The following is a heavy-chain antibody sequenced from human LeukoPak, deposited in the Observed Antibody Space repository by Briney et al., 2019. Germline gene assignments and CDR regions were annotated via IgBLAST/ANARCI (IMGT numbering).Heavy chain of an antibody. CDR2: IYYSGST. J-gene: IGHJ5*02. CDR3: ARVAMEPTTFDP. D-gene: IGHD5-18*01. CDR1: GFTFSSYW. Sequence: GSLRLSCAASGFTFSSYWMSWVRQAPGKGLEWIGSIYYSGSTYYNPSLKSRVTISVDTSKNQFSLKLSSVTAADTAVYYCARVAMEPTTFDPWGQGTLVTVSS. V-gene: IGHV4-39*07.